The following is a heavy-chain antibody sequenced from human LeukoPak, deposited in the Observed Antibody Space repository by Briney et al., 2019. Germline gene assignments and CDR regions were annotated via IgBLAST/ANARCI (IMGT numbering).Heavy chain of an antibody. V-gene: IGHV4-39*01. D-gene: IGHD6-19*01. Sequence: SETLSLTCTVSGXSISSSSYYWGWIRQPPGKGLEWIGSIYFSGSTYYNPSLKSRVTISVDTSKNQFSLKLSSVTAADTAVYYCARVQAEYSSGWFDYWGQGSLVTVSS. CDR2: IYFSGST. CDR3: ARVQAEYSSGWFDY. J-gene: IGHJ4*02. CDR1: GXSISSSSYY.